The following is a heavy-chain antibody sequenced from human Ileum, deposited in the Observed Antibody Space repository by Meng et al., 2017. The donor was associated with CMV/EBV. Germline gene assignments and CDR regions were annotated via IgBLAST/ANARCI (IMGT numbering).Heavy chain of an antibody. D-gene: IGHD2-2*01. CDR3: AKVQLGYCSSTSCPRLFLDYYYGMDV. Sequence: GGSLRLSCAASGFTFSSYGMHWVRQAPGKGLEWVAVIWYDGSNKYYADSVKGRFTISRDNSKNTLYLQMNSLRAEDTAVYYCAKVQLGYCSSTSCPRLFLDYYYGMDVWGQGTTVTVSS. V-gene: IGHV3-33*06. CDR1: GFTFSSYG. J-gene: IGHJ6*02. CDR2: IWYDGSNK.